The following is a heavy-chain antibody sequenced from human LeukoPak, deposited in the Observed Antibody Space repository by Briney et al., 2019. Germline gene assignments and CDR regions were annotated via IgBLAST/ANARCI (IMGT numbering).Heavy chain of an antibody. CDR3: ARALWGVGATFWFDP. CDR2: INTYSANT. J-gene: IGHJ5*02. CDR1: GYTFNNHD. V-gene: IGHV1-18*01. Sequence: ASVKVSCKASGYTFNNHDINWVRQAPGRGLEWMGWINTYSANTNYAQEFQDRVIMTTDTSTSTAYMELRSLRSDDTAVYYCARALWGVGATFWFDPWGQGTLVTVSS. D-gene: IGHD1-26*01.